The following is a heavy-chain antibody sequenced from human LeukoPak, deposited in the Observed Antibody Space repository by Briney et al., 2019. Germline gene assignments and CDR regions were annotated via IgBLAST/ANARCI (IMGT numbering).Heavy chain of an antibody. J-gene: IGHJ4*02. D-gene: IGHD3-22*01. Sequence: GGSLRLSCAASGFTVTSNYMHWVRQAPGKGLEWVSAISGSGGSTYYADSVKGRFTISKDNSKNTLYLQMNSLRAEDTAVYYCAKDPHYDSSGYHDYWGQGTLVTVSS. CDR3: AKDPHYDSSGYHDY. CDR2: ISGSGGST. CDR1: GFTVTSNY. V-gene: IGHV3-23*01.